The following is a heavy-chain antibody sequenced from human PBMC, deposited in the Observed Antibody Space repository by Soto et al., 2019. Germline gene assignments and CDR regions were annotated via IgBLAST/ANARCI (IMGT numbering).Heavy chain of an antibody. CDR3: ALDPSPYSRRRPFDF. J-gene: IGHJ5*01. Sequence: GGSLRLSCAASGFTFSSYSMNWVRQAPGKGLEWVSSISSSSSYIYYADSVKGRFTISRDNAKNSLYLQMNSLRAEDTAVYYCALDPSPYSRRRPFDFSGQGTLDIGSS. V-gene: IGHV3-21*01. CDR2: ISSSSSYI. D-gene: IGHD6-13*01. CDR1: GFTFSSYS.